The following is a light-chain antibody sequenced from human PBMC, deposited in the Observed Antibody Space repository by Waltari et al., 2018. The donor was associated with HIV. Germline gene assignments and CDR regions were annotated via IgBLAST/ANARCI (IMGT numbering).Light chain of an antibody. J-gene: IGLJ3*02. CDR3: SSWDSSLSAWV. CDR2: MNN. V-gene: IGLV10-54*01. CDR1: NHHVGNQG. Sequence: QSGLNQPPWVSKSLRQTAITNCDGDNHHVGNQGADWLQQHQGRPPKLLSCMNNNLTSGVSGRFSSSRSADTAYLSISLLQSDDEADYFCSSWDSSLSAWVFGGGTRLTVL.